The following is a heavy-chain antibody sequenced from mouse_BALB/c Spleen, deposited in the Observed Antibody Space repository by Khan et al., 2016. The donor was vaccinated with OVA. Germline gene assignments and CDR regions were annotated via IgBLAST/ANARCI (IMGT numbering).Heavy chain of an antibody. J-gene: IGHJ4*01. D-gene: IGHD1-1*01. V-gene: IGHV1S136*01. Sequence: VQLKQSGPELVKPGASVKMSCKASGYTFTTYVMHWVKQKPGQGLEWIGYINPYNAGTKYNEKFKGKPTLTSDKSCSTANMDLSSLTSEDSAVYYCARYASSPYYACDYWGQGTSVTVSS. CDR3: ARYASSPYYACDY. CDR2: INPYNAGT. CDR1: GYTFTTYV.